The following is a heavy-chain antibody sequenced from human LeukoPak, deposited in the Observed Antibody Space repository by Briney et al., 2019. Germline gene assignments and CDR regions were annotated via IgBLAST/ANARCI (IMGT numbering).Heavy chain of an antibody. V-gene: IGHV1-69*05. CDR2: IIPISGTA. J-gene: IGHJ4*02. CDR1: GGTFSSYA. D-gene: IGHD6-13*01. CDR3: ATVRQYSSSPFDY. Sequence: SVKVSCKASGGTFSSYAISWVRQAPGQGLEWMGGIIPISGTANYAQKFQGRVTITTDESTSTAYMELSSLRSEDTAVYYCATVRQYSSSPFDYWGQGTLVTVSS.